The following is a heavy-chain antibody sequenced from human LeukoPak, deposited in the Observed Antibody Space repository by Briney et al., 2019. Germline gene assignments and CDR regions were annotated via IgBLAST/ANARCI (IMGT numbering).Heavy chain of an antibody. D-gene: IGHD5-24*01. V-gene: IGHV1-69*05. CDR1: GGTFSSYA. J-gene: IGHJ4*02. Sequence: ASVKVSCKASGGTFSSYAIIWVRQAPGQGLEWMGGIIPIFGTANYAQKFQGRVTITTDESTSTAYMELSSLRSEDTAVYYCASLGRDGYNRNGAYWGQGTLVTVSS. CDR3: ASLGRDGYNRNGAY. CDR2: IIPIFGTA.